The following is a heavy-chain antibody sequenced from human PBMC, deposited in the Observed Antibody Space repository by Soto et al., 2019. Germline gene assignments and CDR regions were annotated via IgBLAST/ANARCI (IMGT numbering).Heavy chain of an antibody. CDR3: AKDLRWELLLDY. Sequence: QVQLVESGGGVVQPGRSLRLSCAASGFTFSSYGMHWVRQAPGKGLEWVAVISYDGSNKYYADSVKGRFTISGDNSKNTLYLQMNSLRAEDTAVYYCAKDLRWELLLDYWGQGTLVTVSS. V-gene: IGHV3-30*18. D-gene: IGHD1-26*01. CDR2: ISYDGSNK. CDR1: GFTFSSYG. J-gene: IGHJ4*02.